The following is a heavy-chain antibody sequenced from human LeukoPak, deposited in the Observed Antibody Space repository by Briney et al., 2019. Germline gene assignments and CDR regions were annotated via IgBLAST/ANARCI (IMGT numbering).Heavy chain of an antibody. CDR1: GFTFSSYS. Sequence: GGSLRLSCAASGFTFSSYSMNWVRQAPGKGLEWVSFISGSSGTIYYADSVKGRFTISRDNAKNSLYLQMNSLRAEDTAAYYCARAYHYDSSGYYLLFGYWGQGTLVTVFS. D-gene: IGHD3-22*01. CDR3: ARAYHYDSSGYYLLFGY. V-gene: IGHV3-48*04. CDR2: ISGSSGTI. J-gene: IGHJ4*02.